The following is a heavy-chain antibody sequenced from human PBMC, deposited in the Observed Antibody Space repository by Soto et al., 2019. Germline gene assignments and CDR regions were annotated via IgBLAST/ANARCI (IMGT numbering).Heavy chain of an antibody. Sequence: PSETLSLTCTVSGGSISSYYWSWIRQPPGKGLEWIGYIYYSGSTNYNPSLKSRVTISVDTSKNQFSLKLSSVTAADTAVYYCASLQSYCSSTSCPAADYWGQGTLVTXSS. CDR2: IYYSGST. J-gene: IGHJ4*02. CDR3: ASLQSYCSSTSCPAADY. D-gene: IGHD2-2*01. CDR1: GGSISSYY. V-gene: IGHV4-59*01.